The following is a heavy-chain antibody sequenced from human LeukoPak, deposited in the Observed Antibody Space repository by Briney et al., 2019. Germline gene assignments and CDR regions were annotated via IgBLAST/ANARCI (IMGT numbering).Heavy chain of an antibody. CDR3: AYDSSGYYPPRFDY. V-gene: IGHV3-53*01. J-gene: IGHJ4*02. CDR2: IYSGGST. CDR1: GFAVSSNY. D-gene: IGHD3-22*01. Sequence: GGSLRLSCAASGFAVSSNYMSWVRQAPGKGLEWVSVIYSGGSTYYADSVKGRFTISRDNAKNSLYLQMSSLRAEDTAVYYCAYDSSGYYPPRFDYWGQGTLVTVSS.